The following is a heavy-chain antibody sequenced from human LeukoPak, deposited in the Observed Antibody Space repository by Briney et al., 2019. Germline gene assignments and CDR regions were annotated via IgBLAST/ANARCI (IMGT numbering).Heavy chain of an antibody. D-gene: IGHD2-8*01. V-gene: IGHV3-21*01. CDR3: ARDFVEVYALYYFDY. Sequence: GGSLRLSCAASGFTFSSYSMNWVRQAPGKGLEWVSSIISSSSYIYYADSVKGRFTISRDNAKNSLYLQMNSLRAEDTAVYYCARDFVEVYALYYFDYWGQGTLVTVSS. J-gene: IGHJ4*02. CDR1: GFTFSSYS. CDR2: IISSSSYI.